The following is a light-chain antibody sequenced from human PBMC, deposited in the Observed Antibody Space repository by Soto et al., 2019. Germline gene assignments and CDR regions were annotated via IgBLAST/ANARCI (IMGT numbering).Light chain of an antibody. CDR1: QSVTNNY. CDR3: HQYSSSPPYT. Sequence: EVVLTQSPGTLSLSPGESATPSCRASQSVTNNYFAWYQQKPGQAPRVLIFGSSDRATGIPDRFSGSGSGTDFTLTISRLEPEDFAVYYCHQYSSSPPYTFGQGTKLEIK. V-gene: IGKV3-20*01. J-gene: IGKJ2*01. CDR2: GSS.